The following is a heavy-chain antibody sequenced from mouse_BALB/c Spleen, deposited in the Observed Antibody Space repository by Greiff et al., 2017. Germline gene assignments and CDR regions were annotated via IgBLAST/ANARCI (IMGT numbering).Heavy chain of an antibody. D-gene: IGHD2-14*01. CDR3: ARRGYDAGYWYFEV. V-gene: IGHV3-8*02. CDR1: GDSITSGY. CDR2: ISYSGST. Sequence: EVKLMESGPSLVKPSQTLSLTCSVTGDSITSGYWNWIRKFPGNKLEYMGYISYSGSTYYNPALKSRISITRDTSKNQYYLQLNSVTTEDTATYYCARRGYDAGYWYFEVWGEGTTVTVSS. J-gene: IGHJ1*01.